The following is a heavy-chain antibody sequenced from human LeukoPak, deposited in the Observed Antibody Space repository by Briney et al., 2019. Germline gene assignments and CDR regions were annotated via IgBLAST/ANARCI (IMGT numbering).Heavy chain of an antibody. Sequence: PGGSLRLSCAASGFTASSNYMRSGCQAPGKGLEWGSVFYIVGSRYYADSVTGRFTISRENSKNTLYLQMNSLRADDTAIYYCASGTYYHQYDYWGQGTMVTVAS. D-gene: IGHD1-26*01. J-gene: IGHJ4*02. CDR3: ASGTYYHQYDY. V-gene: IGHV3-66*01. CDR2: FYIVGSR. CDR1: GFTASSNY.